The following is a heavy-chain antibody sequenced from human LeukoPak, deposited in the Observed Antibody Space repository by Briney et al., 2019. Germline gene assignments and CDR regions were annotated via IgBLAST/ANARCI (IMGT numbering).Heavy chain of an antibody. Sequence: SETLSLTCTVSGGSISTYYLSWIRQPAGKGLEWIGRIHTSGNSDYNPSLKRQVTMSVDTSKNQFSLKVRSVTAADTAVYYCAREGSATARPFVSNDYWGQGTLVTVSS. CDR3: AREGSATARPFVSNDY. CDR1: GGSISTYY. V-gene: IGHV4-4*07. D-gene: IGHD6-6*01. CDR2: IHTSGNS. J-gene: IGHJ4*02.